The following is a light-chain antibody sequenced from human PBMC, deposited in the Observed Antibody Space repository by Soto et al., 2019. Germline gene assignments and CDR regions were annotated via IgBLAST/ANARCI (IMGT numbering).Light chain of an antibody. CDR2: DAS. CDR1: QSIDNW. Sequence: IQMTQSPSPLSASIGDRVTITCRASQSIDNWLAWYQQKPGKAPQLLIYDASRVKTGVPSRFNASGSGTEFTVTINTLQADDSATYVCQHYKGYPYTFGPGTKVEIK. J-gene: IGKJ2*01. CDR3: QHYKGYPYT. V-gene: IGKV1-5*01.